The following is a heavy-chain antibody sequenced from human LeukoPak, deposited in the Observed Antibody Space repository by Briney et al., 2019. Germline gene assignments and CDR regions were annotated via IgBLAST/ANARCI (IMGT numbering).Heavy chain of an antibody. CDR1: GFTFSTYS. V-gene: IGHV3-48*01. CDR3: ARDDYGDQTDY. D-gene: IGHD4-17*01. J-gene: IGHJ4*02. CDR2: ITRSSSTI. Sequence: PGGSLRLSCAASGFTFSTYSMNWVRQAPGKGLEWVSYITRSSSTIHYADSVKGRFTTTRDNSKNTLYLQMNSLTAEDTGVYYCARDDYGDQTDYWGQGTLVTVSS.